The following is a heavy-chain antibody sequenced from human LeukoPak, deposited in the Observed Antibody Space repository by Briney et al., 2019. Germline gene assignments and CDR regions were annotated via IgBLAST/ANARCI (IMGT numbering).Heavy chain of an antibody. CDR3: ARDPLGGRGSSFDY. Sequence: SETLSLTCAVSGYSISSGYYWGWIRQPPGKGLEWIGSMYHSGSTYYNPSLKSRVTISVDTSKNQFSLKLSPVTAADTAVYYCARDPLGGRGSSFDYWGQGTLVTVSS. CDR2: MYHSGST. D-gene: IGHD3-16*01. V-gene: IGHV4-38-2*02. J-gene: IGHJ4*02. CDR1: GYSISSGYY.